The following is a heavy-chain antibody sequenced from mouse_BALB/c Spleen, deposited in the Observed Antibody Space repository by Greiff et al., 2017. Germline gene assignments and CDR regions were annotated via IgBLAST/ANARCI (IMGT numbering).Heavy chain of an antibody. Sequence: VQLQQSAAELARPGASVKMSCKASGYTFTSYTMHWVKQRPGQGLEWIGYINPSSGYTEYNQKFKDKTTLTADKSSSTAYMQLSSLTSEDSAVYYCARETYYGNYGWFAYWGQGTLVTVSA. D-gene: IGHD2-10*01. CDR1: GYTFTSYT. CDR2: INPSSGYT. CDR3: ARETYYGNYGWFAY. J-gene: IGHJ3*01. V-gene: IGHV1-4*02.